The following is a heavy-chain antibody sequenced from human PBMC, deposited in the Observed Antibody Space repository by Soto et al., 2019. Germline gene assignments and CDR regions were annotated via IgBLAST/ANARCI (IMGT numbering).Heavy chain of an antibody. V-gene: IGHV3-23*01. D-gene: IGHD3-9*01. CDR1: GFTFSSYA. Sequence: GGSLRLSWAASGFTFSSYAMSWVRQAPGKGLEWVSAISGSGGSTYYADSVKGRFTISRDNSKNTLYLQMNSLRAEDTAVYYCAKDNTYYDILTGHSIYYYYGMDVWGQGTTVTVSS. J-gene: IGHJ6*02. CDR2: ISGSGGST. CDR3: AKDNTYYDILTGHSIYYYYGMDV.